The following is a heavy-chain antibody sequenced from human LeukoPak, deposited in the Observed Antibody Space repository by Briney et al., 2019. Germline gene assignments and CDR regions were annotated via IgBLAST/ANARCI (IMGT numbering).Heavy chain of an antibody. J-gene: IGHJ4*02. CDR3: ALRLITAAPPGH. CDR1: GYTFTGYY. CDR2: INPNSGGT. V-gene: IGHV1-2*02. D-gene: IGHD6-6*01. Sequence: ASVKVSCKASGYTFTGYYMHWVRQAPGQGLEWMGWINPNSGGTNYAQKFQGRVTMTRDTSISTAYVELSRLRSDDTAVYYCALRLITAAPPGHWGQGTLVTVSS.